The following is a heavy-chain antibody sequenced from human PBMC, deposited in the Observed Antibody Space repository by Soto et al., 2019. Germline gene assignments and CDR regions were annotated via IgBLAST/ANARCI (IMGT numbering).Heavy chain of an antibody. J-gene: IGHJ5*02. V-gene: IGHV4-4*07. CDR3: ARDKSSSWYSNWFDP. D-gene: IGHD6-13*01. CDR2: IYTSGST. CDR1: GGSISSYY. Sequence: QVQLQESGPGLVKPSETLSLTCTVSGGSISSYYWRWIRQPAGKGLEWIGRIYTSGSTNYNPSLKSRVTMSVDTSKNQFSLKLSSVTAADTAVYYCARDKSSSWYSNWFDPWGQGTLVTVSS.